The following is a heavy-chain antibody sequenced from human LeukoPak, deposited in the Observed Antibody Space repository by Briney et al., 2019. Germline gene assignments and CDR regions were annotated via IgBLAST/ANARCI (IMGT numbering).Heavy chain of an antibody. J-gene: IGHJ6*03. CDR1: GGSINSGDYY. V-gene: IGHV4-30-4*08. Sequence: PSETLSLTCTVSGGSINSGDYYWSWVRQPPGKGLEWIGYIYYSGSTYYNPSLKSRVTISVDTSKNQFSLKLTSVTAADTAVYYCARENDDCEIRTNFYYYIDVRLNRATVSDPS. CDR3: ARENDDCEIRTNFYYYIDV. D-gene: IGHD2-21*01. CDR2: IYYSGST.